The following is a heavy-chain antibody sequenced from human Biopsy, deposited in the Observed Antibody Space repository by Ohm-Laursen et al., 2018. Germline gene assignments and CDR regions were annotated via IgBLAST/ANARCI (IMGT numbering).Heavy chain of an antibody. J-gene: IGHJ4*02. D-gene: IGHD2-2*01. CDR2: ISWDSGRI. V-gene: IGHV3-9*01. Sequence: SLRLSCAASGFIFDDYAMHWVRQAPGKGLEWVSGISWDSGRIDYADSVKGRFTISRDNPNSTLYMQLNSLRAEDTAVYYCAKGRSVVVSAAFSYWGQGTLVTVSS. CDR3: AKGRSVVVSAAFSY. CDR1: GFIFDDYA.